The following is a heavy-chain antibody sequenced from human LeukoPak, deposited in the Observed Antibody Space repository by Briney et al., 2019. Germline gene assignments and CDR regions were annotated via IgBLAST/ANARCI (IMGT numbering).Heavy chain of an antibody. V-gene: IGHV3-7*01. CDR3: ARTIFGVVIRGYFDY. CDR1: RFTFSSYW. D-gene: IGHD3-3*01. J-gene: IGHJ4*02. CDR2: IKQDGSEK. Sequence: PGGSLRLSCAASRFTFSSYWMSWVRQAPGKGLEWVANIKQDGSEKYYVDSVKGRFTISRDNAKNSLYLQMNSLRAEDTAVYYCARTIFGVVIRGYFDYWGQGILVTVSS.